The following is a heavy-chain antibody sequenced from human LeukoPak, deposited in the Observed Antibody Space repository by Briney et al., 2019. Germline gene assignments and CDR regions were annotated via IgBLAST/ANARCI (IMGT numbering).Heavy chain of an antibody. CDR1: GLTFSSYA. CDR3: AREEVGATLYDY. J-gene: IGHJ4*02. CDR2: ISGSGGST. V-gene: IGHV3-23*01. D-gene: IGHD1-26*01. Sequence: GGSLRLSCAASGLTFSSYAMSWVRQAPGKGLEWVSAISGSGGSTYYADSVKGRFTISRDNSKNTLYLQMNSLRAEDTAVYYCAREEVGATLYDYWGQGTLVTVSS.